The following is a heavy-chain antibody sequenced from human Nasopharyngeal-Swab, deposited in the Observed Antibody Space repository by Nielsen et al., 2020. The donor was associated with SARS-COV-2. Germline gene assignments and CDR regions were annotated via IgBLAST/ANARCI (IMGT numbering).Heavy chain of an antibody. D-gene: IGHD6-13*01. Sequence: GSLKISCAASGFTFSSYSMNWVRQAPGKGLEWVSSISSSSSYIYYADSVKGRFTISRDNAKNPLYLQMNSLRAEDTAVYYCARADSSSWYFDYWGQGTLVTVSS. J-gene: IGHJ4*02. V-gene: IGHV3-21*01. CDR2: ISSSSSYI. CDR1: GFTFSSYS. CDR3: ARADSSSWYFDY.